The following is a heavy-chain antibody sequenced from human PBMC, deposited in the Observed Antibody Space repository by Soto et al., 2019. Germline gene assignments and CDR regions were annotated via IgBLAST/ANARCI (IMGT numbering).Heavy chain of an antibody. J-gene: IGHJ4*02. D-gene: IGHD3-22*01. CDR1: GFQFSSYA. V-gene: IGHV3-23*01. Sequence: PGGSLKLCCTVSGFQFSSYAMSWVRKVPGKGLECVSGISGSGGNTTYYTDSVNGRFTISRDTYKNTLYLQMNSLRAEDTAVYSCAKADYYDSSGNWGQGT. CDR2: ISGSGGNTT. CDR3: AKADYYDSSGN.